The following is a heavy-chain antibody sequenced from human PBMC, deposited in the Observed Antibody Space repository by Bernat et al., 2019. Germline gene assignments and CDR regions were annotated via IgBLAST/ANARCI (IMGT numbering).Heavy chain of an antibody. CDR3: ARGWGYLDL. CDR1: GGSISSYY. CDR2: IYYSGST. J-gene: IGHJ2*01. Sequence: QVQLQESGPGLVKPSETLSLTCTVSGGSISSYYWSWIRQPPGKGLEWIGYIYYSGSTNYNPSLKSRVTISVDTSKNQFSLELGSVTAADTAVYYCARGWGYLDLWGRGTLVTVSS. V-gene: IGHV4-59*08. D-gene: IGHD3-16*01.